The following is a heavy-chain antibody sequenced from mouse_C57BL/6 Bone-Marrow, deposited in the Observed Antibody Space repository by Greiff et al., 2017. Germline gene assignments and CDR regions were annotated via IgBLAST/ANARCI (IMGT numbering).Heavy chain of an antibody. Sequence: EVMLVESGGGLVKPGGSLKLSCAASGFTFSDYGMHWVRQAPEKGLEWVAYISSGSSTIYYAETVKGRFTISRDNAKNTLFLQMTSLRAEDTAMYYCARRPLMDYWGQGTSVTVSS. J-gene: IGHJ4*01. CDR2: ISSGSSTI. CDR1: GFTFSDYG. CDR3: ARRPLMDY. V-gene: IGHV5-17*01.